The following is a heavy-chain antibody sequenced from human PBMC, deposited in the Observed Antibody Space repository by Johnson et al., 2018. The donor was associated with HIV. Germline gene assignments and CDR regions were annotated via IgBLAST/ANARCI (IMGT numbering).Heavy chain of an antibody. V-gene: IGHV3-30*04. J-gene: IGHJ3*02. CDR2: ISYDGSNT. CDR1: GFTFSDYA. CDR3: AREIIAAADDI. Sequence: QVQLVESGGGVVQPGRSLRLSCVASGFTFSDYAVHWVRQAPGKGLEWVAVISYDGSNTYYADSVKGRFTISRDNSKNTLYLQMTSLRAEDTAVYYCAREIIAAADDIWGQGTLVTVSS. D-gene: IGHD6-13*01.